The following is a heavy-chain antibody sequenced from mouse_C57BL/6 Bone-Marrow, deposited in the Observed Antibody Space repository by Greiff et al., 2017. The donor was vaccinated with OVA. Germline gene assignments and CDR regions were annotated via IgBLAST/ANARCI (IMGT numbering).Heavy chain of an antibody. V-gene: IGHV1-85*01. CDR2: IYPRDGST. Sequence: VQGVESGPELVKPGASVKLSCKASGYTFTSYDINWVKQRPGQGLEWIGWIYPRDGSTKYNEKFKGKATLTVDTSSSTAYMELHSLTSEDSAVYFCARREGDTLFDYWGQGTTLTVSS. D-gene: IGHD3-3*01. J-gene: IGHJ2*01. CDR3: ARREGDTLFDY. CDR1: GYTFTSYD.